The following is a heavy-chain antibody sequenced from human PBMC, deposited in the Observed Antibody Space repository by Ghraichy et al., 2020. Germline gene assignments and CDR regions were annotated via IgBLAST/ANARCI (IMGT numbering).Heavy chain of an antibody. CDR2: IYSPGST. CDR1: GASISNYY. J-gene: IGHJ6*02. D-gene: IGHD5-24*01. V-gene: IGHV4-4*08. Sequence: SETLSLTCTVSGASISNYYWGWIRQPPGQGLEWIGYIYSPGSTSYSPSLMNRVTMSMDTSKNHLPLRLNSVTAVDTAVYYGTRLAKMAPVRASYYYAMDVWGQGTTVTVSS. CDR3: TRLAKMAPVRASYYYAMDV.